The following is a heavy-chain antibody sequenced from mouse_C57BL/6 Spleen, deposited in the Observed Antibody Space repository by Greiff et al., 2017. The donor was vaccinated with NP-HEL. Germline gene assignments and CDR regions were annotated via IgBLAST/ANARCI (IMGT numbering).Heavy chain of an antibody. CDR3: ARGDLLHAMDY. D-gene: IGHD2-1*01. V-gene: IGHV1-76*01. Sequence: LVESGAELVRPGASVKLSCKASGYTFTDYYINWVKQRPGQGLEWIARIYPGSGNTYYNEKFKGKATLTAEKSSSTAYMQLSSLTSEDSAVYFCARGDLLHAMDYWGQGTSVTVSS. CDR2: IYPGSGNT. CDR1: GYTFTDYY. J-gene: IGHJ4*01.